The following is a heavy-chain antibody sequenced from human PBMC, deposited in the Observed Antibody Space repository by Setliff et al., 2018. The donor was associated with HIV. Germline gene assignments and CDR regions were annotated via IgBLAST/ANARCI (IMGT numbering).Heavy chain of an antibody. V-gene: IGHV4-4*08. CDR3: ARGSGWYENYFDY. D-gene: IGHD6-19*01. CDR1: GGSISSYY. Sequence: PSETLSLTCTVSGGSISSYYWGWIRQPPGKGLEWIGYIYTSGSTNYNPSLKSRVTISVDTSKNQFSLKLSSVTAADTAVYYCARGSGWYENYFDYWGQGTLVTVSS. CDR2: IYTSGST. J-gene: IGHJ4*02.